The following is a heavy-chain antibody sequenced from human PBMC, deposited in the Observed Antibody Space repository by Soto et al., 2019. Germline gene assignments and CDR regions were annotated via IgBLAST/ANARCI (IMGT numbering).Heavy chain of an antibody. V-gene: IGHV1-18*01. CDR2: ISAYNGNT. Sequence: ASVKVSCKASGYTFTSYGISWVRQVPGQGLEWMGWISAYNGNTNYAQKLQGRVTMTTDTSTSTAYMELRSLRSDDTAVYYCARLGLNVGATTPYGYWGQGTLVTVSS. CDR1: GYTFTSYG. CDR3: ARLGLNVGATTPYGY. D-gene: IGHD1-26*01. J-gene: IGHJ4*02.